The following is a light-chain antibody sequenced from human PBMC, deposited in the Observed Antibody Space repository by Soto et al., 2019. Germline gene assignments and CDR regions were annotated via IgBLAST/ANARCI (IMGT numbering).Light chain of an antibody. Sequence: QSALTQPASVSGSPGQSITISCTGTSSDVGDYNYVSWYQQHPGKAPKLMIYDVSIRPSGVSNRFSGSKSGNTASLTISGLQAEDEADYYCCSYTSSSTFIFGGGTKVTVL. CDR3: CSYTSSSTFI. V-gene: IGLV2-14*01. J-gene: IGLJ2*01. CDR1: SSDVGDYNY. CDR2: DVS.